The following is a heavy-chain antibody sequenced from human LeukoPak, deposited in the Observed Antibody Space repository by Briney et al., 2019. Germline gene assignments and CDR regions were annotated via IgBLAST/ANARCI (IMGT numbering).Heavy chain of an antibody. V-gene: IGHV3-9*01. CDR2: ISWNSGSI. Sequence: GGSLRLSCAASGFTFSSYAMHWVRQAPGKGLEWVSGISWNSGSIGYADSVKGRFTISRDNAKNSLYLQMNSLRAEDTALYYCAKDGSYDFWSGYYLNWGQGTLVTVSS. J-gene: IGHJ4*02. CDR3: AKDGSYDFWSGYYLN. D-gene: IGHD3-3*01. CDR1: GFTFSSYA.